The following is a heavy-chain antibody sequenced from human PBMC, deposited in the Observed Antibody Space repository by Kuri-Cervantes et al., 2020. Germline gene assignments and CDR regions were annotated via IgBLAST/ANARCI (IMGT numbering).Heavy chain of an antibody. CDR3: ARGVAGTQAGYYYYGMDV. CDR1: GFTFDDYT. Sequence: LSLTCAASGFTFDDYTMHWVRQAPGKGLEWVSLISWDGGSTYYPGSVKGRFTISRENAKNSLYLQMNSLRAGDTAVYYCARGVAGTQAGYYYYGMDVWGQGTTVTVSS. J-gene: IGHJ6*02. V-gene: IGHV3-43*01. D-gene: IGHD6-19*01. CDR2: ISWDGGST.